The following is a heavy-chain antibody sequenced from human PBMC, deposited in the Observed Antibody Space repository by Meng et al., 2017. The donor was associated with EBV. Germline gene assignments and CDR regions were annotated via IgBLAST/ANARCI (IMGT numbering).Heavy chain of an antibody. CDR2: ISSSSSYI. CDR1: GFTFSSYS. Sequence: EVQLVXSXXXXXKPXGXLRLSCAASGFTFSSYSMNWVRQAPGKGLEWVSSISSSSSYIYYADSVKGRFTIPRDNAKNSLYLQMNSLRAEDTAVYYCARDRNLDYWGQGTLVTVSS. J-gene: IGHJ4*02. V-gene: IGHV3-21*01. CDR3: ARDRNLDY.